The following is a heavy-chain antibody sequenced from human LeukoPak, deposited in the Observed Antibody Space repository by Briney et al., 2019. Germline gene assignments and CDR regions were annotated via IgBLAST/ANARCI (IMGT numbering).Heavy chain of an antibody. D-gene: IGHD3-10*01. CDR1: GGSISSYY. CDR2: IYYSGST. CDR3: GGGNYGSGSPRIDY. Sequence: SETLSLTCTVSGGSISSYYWSWIRQPPGKELEWIGYIYYSGSTNYNPSLKSRVTISVDTSKNQFSLKLSSVTAADTAVYYCGGGNYGSGSPRIDYWGQGTLVTVSS. V-gene: IGHV4-59*01. J-gene: IGHJ4*02.